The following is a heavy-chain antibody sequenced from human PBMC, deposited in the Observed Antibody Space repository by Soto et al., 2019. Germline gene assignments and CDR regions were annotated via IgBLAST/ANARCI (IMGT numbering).Heavy chain of an antibody. J-gene: IGHJ4*02. Sequence: SETLSLTCTVSGGSISSSGYYWGWIRQPPGKGLEWIASIYHSGSTYYNPSLKSRLTISVDTSKNQFSLTLSSVTAADTAMYYCARHAAAAALHLFDYWGQGTQVTVSS. CDR2: IYHSGST. D-gene: IGHD6-13*01. CDR1: GGSISSSGYY. V-gene: IGHV4-39*01. CDR3: ARHAAAAALHLFDY.